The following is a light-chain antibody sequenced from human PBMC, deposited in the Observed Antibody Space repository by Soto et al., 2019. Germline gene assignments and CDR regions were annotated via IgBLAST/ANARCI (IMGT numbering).Light chain of an antibody. CDR3: LLAYSGDRRI. Sequence: QTVVTQEPSLTVSPGGTVSLTCGSSTGAVTDGHYPYWFQQKPGQAPRTLIYDTSKTHSWTPARFSGSLLGGKAALTLSGAQPEDEANYYCLLAYSGDRRIFGGGTQLTVL. CDR2: DTS. J-gene: IGLJ2*01. V-gene: IGLV7-46*01. CDR1: TGAVTDGHY.